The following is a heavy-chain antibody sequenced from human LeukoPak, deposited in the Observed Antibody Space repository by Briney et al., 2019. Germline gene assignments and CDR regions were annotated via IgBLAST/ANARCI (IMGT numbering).Heavy chain of an antibody. CDR3: ARGIVVVPAALFTDYMDV. V-gene: IGHV3-21*01. CDR2: ISSSSSI. J-gene: IGHJ6*03. D-gene: IGHD2-2*01. CDR1: GFTFSTYS. Sequence: GGSLRLSCAASGFTFSTYSMNWVRQAPGKGLEWVSSISSSSSIYYADSVKGRFTISKDNAKTSLYLQMNSLRAEDTAVYYCARGIVVVPAALFTDYMDVWGKGTTVTVSS.